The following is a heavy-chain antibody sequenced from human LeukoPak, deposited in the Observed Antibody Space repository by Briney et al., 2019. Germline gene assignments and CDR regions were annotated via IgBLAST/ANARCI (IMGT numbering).Heavy chain of an antibody. J-gene: IGHJ4*02. CDR2: INPNSGCT. V-gene: IGHV1-2*02. D-gene: IGHD3-3*01. CDR3: ARGVLEWLFYCDY. CDR1: GYTFTGYY. Sequence: GASVKVSSKASGYTFTGYYMHWVREAPGQGLWRMGWINPNSGCTNYGQKFQRRVTMARDTSISTAYMELSRLRSDDTAVYYCARGVLEWLFYCDYWGQGTLVTVSS.